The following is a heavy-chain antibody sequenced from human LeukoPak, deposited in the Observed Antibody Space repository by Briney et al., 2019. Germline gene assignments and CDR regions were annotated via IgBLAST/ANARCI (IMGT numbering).Heavy chain of an antibody. D-gene: IGHD3-22*01. J-gene: IGHJ5*02. CDR2: VYYSGST. V-gene: IGHV4-59*01. Sequence: PSETLSLTCTASGGSISSYYWNWIRQPPGKGLEWIGYVYYSGSTNYSPSLKSRVTISVDTSKNQFSLKLSSVTAADTAVYYCARGLRGGDYQLLPFGSWGQGTLVTVSS. CDR3: ARGLRGGDYQLLPFGS. CDR1: GGSISSYY.